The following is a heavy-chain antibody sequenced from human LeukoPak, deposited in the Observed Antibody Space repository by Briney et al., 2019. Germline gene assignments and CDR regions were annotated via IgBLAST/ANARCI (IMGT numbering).Heavy chain of an antibody. V-gene: IGHV3-13*01. Sequence: PGGSLRLSCAASGFTFSSYDMHWVHQATGKGLEWVSAIGVAANTFYSGSVKGRFTISRENAKNSLYLLMSSLRAEDTAVYYCARQNTPHGNFDYWGQGTLVTVSS. CDR3: ARQNTPHGNFDY. CDR2: IGVAANT. CDR1: GFTFSSYD. J-gene: IGHJ4*02. D-gene: IGHD1-26*01.